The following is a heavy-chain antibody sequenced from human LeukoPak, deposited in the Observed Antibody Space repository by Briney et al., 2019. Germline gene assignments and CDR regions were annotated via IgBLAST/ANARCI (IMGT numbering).Heavy chain of an antibody. V-gene: IGHV3-23*01. D-gene: IGHD1-26*01. CDR2: ISGSGGST. CDR3: ARVAGELRGYWYSDL. J-gene: IGHJ2*01. CDR1: GFTFSSYA. Sequence: PGGSLRLSCAASGFTFSSYAMSWVRQAPGKGLEWVSAISGSGGSTYYADSVKGRFTISRDNAKNSLYLQMNSLRAEDTAVYYCARVAGELRGYWYSDLWGRGTLVTVSS.